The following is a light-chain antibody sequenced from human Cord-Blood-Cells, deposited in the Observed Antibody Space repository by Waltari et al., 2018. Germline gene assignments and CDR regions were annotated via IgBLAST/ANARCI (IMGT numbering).Light chain of an antibody. CDR1: QSISSY. Sequence: DIQLTQSPSSLSASVGDRVTITCRASQSISSYLNWYQHKPGKDPKLMIYSASSLQSGVPSRFSRSGSGTDFTLTISSLQPEELSTYYCQQSYSTPQVTFGGGTKVEIK. CDR3: QQSYSTPQVT. V-gene: IGKV1-39*01. CDR2: SAS. J-gene: IGKJ4*01.